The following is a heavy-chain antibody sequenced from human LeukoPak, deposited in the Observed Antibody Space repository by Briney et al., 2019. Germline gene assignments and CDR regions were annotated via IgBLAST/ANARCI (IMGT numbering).Heavy chain of an antibody. CDR3: ARDAYTWASGS. Sequence: GGSLRLSCAASGFSFRDYWMTWVRQALGRGLEWVANMNQDGSNLKYGDSVKGRFTISRDNAKNSLYLQMDSLRADDTAVYYCARDAYTWASGSWGQGTLVTISS. CDR2: MNQDGSNL. V-gene: IGHV3-7*01. CDR1: GFSFRDYW. D-gene: IGHD3-16*01. J-gene: IGHJ4*02.